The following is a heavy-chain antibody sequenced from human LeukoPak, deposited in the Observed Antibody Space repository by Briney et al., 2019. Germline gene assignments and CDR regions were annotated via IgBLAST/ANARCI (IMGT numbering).Heavy chain of an antibody. CDR3: AKDQGSGSFGPYYMDV. CDR1: GFTFSSYG. D-gene: IGHD3-10*01. V-gene: IGHV3-30*02. J-gene: IGHJ6*03. Sequence: PGGSLRLSCAASGFTFSSYGMHWVRQAPGKGLEWVAFIRYDGSNKYYADSVKGRFTISRDNSKNTLYLQMNSLRAEDTAVYYCAKDQGSGSFGPYYMDVWGKGTTVTVSS. CDR2: IRYDGSNK.